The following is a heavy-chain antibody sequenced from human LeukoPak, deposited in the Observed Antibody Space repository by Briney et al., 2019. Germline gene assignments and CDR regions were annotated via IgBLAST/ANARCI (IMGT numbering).Heavy chain of an antibody. Sequence: GGSLRLSCAASGFTFSTYSMSWFRQAPGKGLEGVAVIWYDGSNKYYADSVKGRFTISRDNSKNTLYLQMNSLRSEDTAVYYCARGGPRGLGSGSYSWFDPWGQGTLVTVSS. CDR2: IWYDGSNK. V-gene: IGHV3-33*08. D-gene: IGHD3-10*01. CDR3: ARGGPRGLGSGSYSWFDP. J-gene: IGHJ5*02. CDR1: GFTFSTYS.